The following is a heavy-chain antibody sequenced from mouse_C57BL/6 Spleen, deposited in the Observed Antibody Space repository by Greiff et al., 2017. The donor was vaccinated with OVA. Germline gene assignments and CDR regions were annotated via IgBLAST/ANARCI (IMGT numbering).Heavy chain of an antibody. CDR2: IDPETGGT. Sequence: QVQLQQSGAELVRPGASVTLSCKASGYTFTDYEMHWVKQTPVHGLEWIGAIDPETGGTAYNQKFKGKAILTADKSSSTAYMELRSLTSEDSAVYYCTRYDGYLYYYAMDNWGKGTSVTVSS. CDR1: GYTFTDYE. J-gene: IGHJ4*01. CDR3: TRYDGYLYYYAMDN. D-gene: IGHD2-3*01. V-gene: IGHV1-15*01.